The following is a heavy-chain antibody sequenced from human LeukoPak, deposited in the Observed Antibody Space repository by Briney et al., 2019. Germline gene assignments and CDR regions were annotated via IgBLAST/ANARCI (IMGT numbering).Heavy chain of an antibody. CDR3: ARDLGYCSSTSCYGWFDP. V-gene: IGHV1-69*13. Sequence: SVKVSCKASAGTYSSYAISWVRQAPGQGLEWMGGIIPIFGTANYAQKFQGRVTITADESTSTAYMELSSLRSEDTAVYYCARDLGYCSSTSCYGWFDPWGQGTLVTVS. J-gene: IGHJ5*02. CDR1: AGTYSSYA. D-gene: IGHD2-2*01. CDR2: IIPIFGTA.